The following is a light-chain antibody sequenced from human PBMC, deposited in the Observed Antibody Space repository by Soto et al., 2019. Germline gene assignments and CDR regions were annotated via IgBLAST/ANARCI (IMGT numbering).Light chain of an antibody. V-gene: IGKV1-6*01. CDR1: QGIRDD. Sequence: AIQMTQSPSSLSASVGDTVMITCRASQGIRDDLGWYQQKPGKAPKALIYGSSHLQSGVPSRFSGSGSGTDFTLTISRLQPEDAATYYCLQDYSYPRTFGQGTKVEIK. J-gene: IGKJ1*01. CDR3: LQDYSYPRT. CDR2: GSS.